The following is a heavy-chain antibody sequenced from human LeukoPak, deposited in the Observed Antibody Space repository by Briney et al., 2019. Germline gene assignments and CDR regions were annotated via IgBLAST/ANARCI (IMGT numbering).Heavy chain of an antibody. CDR2: IYPGDSDT. CDR3: ARLAYCGGDCYRTTRGYFQY. CDR1: GYSFTSYW. D-gene: IGHD2-21*02. Sequence: GESLKISCTGSGYSFTSYWIGWVRQMPGKGLEWMGIIYPGDSDTKYSPSFQGQVTISADKSINTVYLQWSSLKASDTAIYHCARLAYCGGDCYRTTRGYFQYWGQSTLVTVSS. V-gene: IGHV5-51*01. J-gene: IGHJ1*01.